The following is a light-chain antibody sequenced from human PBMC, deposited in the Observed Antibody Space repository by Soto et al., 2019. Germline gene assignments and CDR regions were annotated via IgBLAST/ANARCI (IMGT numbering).Light chain of an antibody. J-gene: IGLJ2*01. CDR3: QTWGTGLLV. CDR1: SGHRTYA. V-gene: IGLV4-69*01. CDR2: FNSDGRH. Sequence: QLVLTQSPSASASLGASVKLTCTLSSGHRTYAIAWHQQQPEKGPRYLMNFNSDGRHTKGDGIPDRFSGSSSGTERYLTISSLQSEDEADYYCQTWGTGLLVFGGGTKLTVL.